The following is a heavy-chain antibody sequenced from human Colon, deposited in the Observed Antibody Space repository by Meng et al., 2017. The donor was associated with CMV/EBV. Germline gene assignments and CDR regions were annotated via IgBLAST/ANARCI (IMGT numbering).Heavy chain of an antibody. Sequence: GGSLRLSCVDSRLSMSQFWMSWVRQAPGKGLEWVANIKQDGSDQNYVDSVKGRFTISRDNSKNSLHLQMTSLRVEDSGMYYCVRDWPDISGTYALNWGRGTLVTVSS. CDR2: IKQDGSDQ. D-gene: IGHD1-26*01. CDR3: VRDWPDISGTYALN. CDR1: RLSMSQFW. J-gene: IGHJ4*01. V-gene: IGHV3-7*03.